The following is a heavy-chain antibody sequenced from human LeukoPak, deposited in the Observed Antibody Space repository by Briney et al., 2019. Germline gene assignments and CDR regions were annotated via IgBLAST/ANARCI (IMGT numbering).Heavy chain of an antibody. CDR2: ISYDGSNK. V-gene: IGHV3-30*04. CDR3: ARDGIVSSWHYYYYYMDV. D-gene: IGHD6-13*01. J-gene: IGHJ6*03. Sequence: GRSLRLSCAASGFTFSSYAMLWVRQAPGKGLEWVAVISYDGSNKYYADSVKGRFTISRDNSKNTLYLQMNSLRAEDTAVYYRARDGIVSSWHYYYYYMDVWGKGTTVTVSS. CDR1: GFTFSSYA.